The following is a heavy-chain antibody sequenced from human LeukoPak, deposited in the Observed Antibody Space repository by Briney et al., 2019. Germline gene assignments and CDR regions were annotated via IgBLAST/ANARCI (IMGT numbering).Heavy chain of an antibody. Sequence: GGSLRLSCAASEFTFSTYSMNWVRQAPGKGLEWVSSISSGGSYIYYADSVKGRFTISRDNAKNSLYLQMNSLRADDTAVYYCARGNSRCLDYWGQGTLVTVSS. J-gene: IGHJ4*02. D-gene: IGHD6-13*01. CDR3: ARGNSRCLDY. V-gene: IGHV3-21*01. CDR2: ISSGGSYI. CDR1: EFTFSTYS.